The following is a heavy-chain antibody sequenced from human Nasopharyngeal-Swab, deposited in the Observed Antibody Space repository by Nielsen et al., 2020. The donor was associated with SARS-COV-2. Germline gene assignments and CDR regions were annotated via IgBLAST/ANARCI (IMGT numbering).Heavy chain of an antibody. D-gene: IGHD2-21*02. J-gene: IGHJ4*02. Sequence: RQAPGKGLEWIGYIYYSGGANYNLSLKSRVTISVDTSKNQFSLKLNSVTAADTAVYYCARARRNFVVVSAFDYWGQGTLVTVSS. CDR3: ARARRNFVVVSAFDY. CDR2: IYYSGGA. V-gene: IGHV4-59*12.